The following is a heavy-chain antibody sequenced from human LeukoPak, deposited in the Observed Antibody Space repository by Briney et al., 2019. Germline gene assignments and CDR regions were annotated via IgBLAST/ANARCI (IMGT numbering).Heavy chain of an antibody. CDR3: ARARVGDPTDY. CDR2: AHGDGNNI. J-gene: IGHJ4*02. CDR1: GFPFSSYA. Sequence: PGGSLRLSCAASGFPFSSYAMYWVRQAPGKGLVWVSRAHGDGNNIGYADSVKGRFTIFRDNAKNTLYLQMNSLRPDDTAVYCCARARVGDPTDYWGQGTLVTVSS. D-gene: IGHD1-26*01. V-gene: IGHV3-74*01.